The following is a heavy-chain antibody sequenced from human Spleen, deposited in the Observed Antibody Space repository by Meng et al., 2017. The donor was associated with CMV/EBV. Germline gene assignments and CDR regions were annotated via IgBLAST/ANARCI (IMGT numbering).Heavy chain of an antibody. J-gene: IGHJ4*02. D-gene: IGHD5-24*01. CDR2: IYSGGSDT. CDR3: ATIRRDGYNWRYGCFDY. CDR1: GFTFSSYA. Sequence: GGSLRLSCVASGFTFSSYAMSWFRQAPGKGLEWVSLIYSGGSDTYYADSVKGRFIFSKDNSKNTLFLQMKSLRVEDTALYYCATIRRDGYNWRYGCFDYWGQGTLVTVSS. V-gene: IGHV3-23*03.